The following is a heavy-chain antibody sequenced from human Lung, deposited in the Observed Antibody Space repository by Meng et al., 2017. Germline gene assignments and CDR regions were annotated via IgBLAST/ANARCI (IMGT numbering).Heavy chain of an antibody. CDR3: ARGSITMVRGVSVFDP. V-gene: IGHV4-4*02. J-gene: IGHJ5*02. D-gene: IGHD3-10*01. CDR2: IYHSGST. CDR1: GGSISSSNW. Sequence: VQVRESGPGLEKPSGTLSLTCAVSGGSISSSNWWSWVRQPPGKGLEWIGEIYHSGSTNYNPSLKSRVTISVDKSKNQFSLKLSSVTAADTAVYYCARGSITMVRGVSVFDPWGQGTLVTVSS.